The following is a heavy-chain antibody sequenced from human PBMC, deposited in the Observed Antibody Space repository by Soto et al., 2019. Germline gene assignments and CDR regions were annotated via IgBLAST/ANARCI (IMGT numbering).Heavy chain of an antibody. CDR2: IKQDGSEK. D-gene: IGHD3-22*01. V-gene: IGHV3-7*03. CDR3: ARGPDYDGSGYYLPLDY. CDR1: GFTFSSYW. J-gene: IGHJ4*02. Sequence: PGGSLRLSCAASGFTFSSYWMSWVRQAPGKGLEWVANIKQDGSEKYYVDPVKGRFTISRDNAKNSLYLQMNSRRAEATAVYYCARGPDYDGSGYYLPLDYWGQGTVVTVAS.